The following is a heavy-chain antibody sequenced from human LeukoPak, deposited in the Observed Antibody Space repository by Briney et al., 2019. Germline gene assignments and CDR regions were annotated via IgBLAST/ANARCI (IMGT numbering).Heavy chain of an antibody. CDR2: IYYSGST. J-gene: IGHJ4*02. D-gene: IGHD3-22*01. Sequence: PSQTLSLTCTVSGGSISSYYWSCIRQPPGKGLGWIGYIYYSGSTNYNPSLKSRVTISVDTSKNQCSLKLSSVTAADTAEYYCARTYLTYYDSSGLEYWGQGTLVTVSS. V-gene: IGHV4-59*01. CDR1: GGSISSYY. CDR3: ARTYLTYYDSSGLEY.